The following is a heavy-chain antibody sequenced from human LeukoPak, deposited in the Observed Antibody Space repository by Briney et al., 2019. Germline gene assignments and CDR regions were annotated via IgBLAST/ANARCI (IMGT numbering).Heavy chain of an antibody. CDR3: AKDRADIVVVVAATRTPPNY. J-gene: IGHJ4*02. Sequence: PGGSLRLSCAASGFTFSSYAMSWVRQAPGKGLEWVSAISGSGGSTYYADSVKGRFTISRDNSKNTLYLQMNSLRAEDTAVYYCAKDRADIVVVVAATRTPPNYWGQGTLVTVSS. V-gene: IGHV3-23*01. CDR1: GFTFSSYA. D-gene: IGHD2-15*01. CDR2: ISGSGGST.